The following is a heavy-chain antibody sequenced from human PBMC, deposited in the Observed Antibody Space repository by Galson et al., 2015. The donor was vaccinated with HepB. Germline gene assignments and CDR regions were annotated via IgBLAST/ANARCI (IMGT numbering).Heavy chain of an antibody. CDR3: ARKHAGGVDGSPEY. CDR1: GFTFSLYG. CDR2: TSYDESVK. V-gene: IGHV3-30*03. D-gene: IGHD6-19*01. Sequence: SLRLSCAASGFTFSLYGMHWVRQAPGKGLEWVAITSYDESVKHYADSVKGRFTISKDNSKNTLYLEMISLRAEDTAVYYCARKHAGGVDGSPEYWGQGSLVTVSS. J-gene: IGHJ4*02.